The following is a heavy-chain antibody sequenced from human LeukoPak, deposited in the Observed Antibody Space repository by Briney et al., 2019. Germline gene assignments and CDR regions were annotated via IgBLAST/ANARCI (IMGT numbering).Heavy chain of an antibody. V-gene: IGHV4-34*01. CDR2: INHSGST. Sequence: SETLSLTCAVYGGSFSGYYWSWVRQPPGKGLEWIGEINHSGSTNYIPSLKSRVTISVDTSTNQFSLKLSSVTAADTAVYYCARTTPIAVAVHFDYWGQGTLVTVSS. CDR1: GGSFSGYY. CDR3: ARTTPIAVAVHFDY. J-gene: IGHJ4*02. D-gene: IGHD6-19*01.